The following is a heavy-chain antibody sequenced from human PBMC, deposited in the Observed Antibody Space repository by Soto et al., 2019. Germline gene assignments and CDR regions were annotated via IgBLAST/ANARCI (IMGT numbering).Heavy chain of an antibody. J-gene: IGHJ4*02. CDR1: GFTFSSYA. V-gene: IGHV3-23*01. Sequence: GGSLRLSCAASGFTFSSYAMSWVRQAPGKGLEWVSAMSGSGGSTYYADSVKGRFTTSRDNSKNTLDLQMNRLRAEDTAVYYCATLGLDYYDCSGYYLHHDYFDYWVQGTRVTVS. D-gene: IGHD3-22*01. CDR2: MSGSGGST. CDR3: ATLGLDYYDCSGYYLHHDYFDY.